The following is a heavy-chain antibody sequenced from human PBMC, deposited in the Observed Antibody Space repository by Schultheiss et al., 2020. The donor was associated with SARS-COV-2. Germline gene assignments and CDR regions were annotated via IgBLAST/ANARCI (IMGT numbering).Heavy chain of an antibody. CDR2: IFYSGST. V-gene: IGHV4-59*11. CDR3: ARDRGSNYDYVWGSPRWYFDL. CDR1: GGSINPHY. D-gene: IGHD3-16*01. J-gene: IGHJ2*01. Sequence: SETLSLTCTVSGGSINPHYWGWLRQPPGKGLEWIGYIFYSGSTNYNPSLKSRVTISVDTSKNQFSLKLSSVTAADTAVYYCARDRGSNYDYVWGSPRWYFDLWGRGTLVTVSS.